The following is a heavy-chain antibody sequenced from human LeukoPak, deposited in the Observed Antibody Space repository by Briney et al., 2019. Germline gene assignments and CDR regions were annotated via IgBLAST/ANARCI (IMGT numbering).Heavy chain of an antibody. CDR1: GYTLTELS. D-gene: IGHD3-10*01. CDR3: AGYYGSGSYFRNYYYFYMDV. J-gene: IGHJ6*03. Sequence: ASVKVSCKVSGYTLTELSMHWVRQAPGKGLEWMGGFDPEDGETIYAQKFQGRVTITADKSTSTAYMELSSLRSDDTAVYYCAGYYGSGSYFRNYYYFYMDVWGKGTTVTVSS. V-gene: IGHV1-24*01. CDR2: FDPEDGET.